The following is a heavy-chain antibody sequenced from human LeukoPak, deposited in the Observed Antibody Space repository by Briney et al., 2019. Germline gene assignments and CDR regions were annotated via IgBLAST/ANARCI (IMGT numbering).Heavy chain of an antibody. CDR3: ARGTTAAAGIFDC. Sequence: PSETLSLTCSVSGGSISSYYWSWVRRPAGKGLEWIGRIYSSGSTNYNPSLNSRVTMSVDTSNNRFSLRLTSVTAADTAVYYCARGTTAAAGIFDCWGQGTLVTVSS. V-gene: IGHV4-4*07. CDR2: IYSSGST. CDR1: GGSISSYY. D-gene: IGHD6-13*01. J-gene: IGHJ4*02.